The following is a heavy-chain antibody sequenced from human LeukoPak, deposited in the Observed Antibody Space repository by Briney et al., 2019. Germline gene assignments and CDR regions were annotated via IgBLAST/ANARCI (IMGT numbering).Heavy chain of an antibody. Sequence: PGRSLRLSCAASGFTFSTYGMHWVRQAPGKGLEGVAFIRNDGTIKYYADSVKGRFTISRDNSKNTLYLQMNSLRAEDTAVYYCAKTGSSSWGYFDYWGQGTLVTVSS. D-gene: IGHD6-13*01. J-gene: IGHJ4*02. V-gene: IGHV3-30*02. CDR1: GFTFSTYG. CDR2: IRNDGTIK. CDR3: AKTGSSSWGYFDY.